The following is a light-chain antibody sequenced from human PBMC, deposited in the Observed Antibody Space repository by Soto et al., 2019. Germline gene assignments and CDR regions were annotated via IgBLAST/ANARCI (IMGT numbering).Light chain of an antibody. V-gene: IGKV1-5*01. Sequence: DIKLTQSPSILSAAVGDRVTITCRASQSVRSWLAWYQQKPGKAHNLLIYYDSNLASGVPSRISGSGSGPENTLSISSLQPEDFAAYFCQHYKSHSLYSFGQGTKLPIK. CDR2: YDS. CDR3: QHYKSHSLYS. J-gene: IGKJ2*01. CDR1: QSVRSW.